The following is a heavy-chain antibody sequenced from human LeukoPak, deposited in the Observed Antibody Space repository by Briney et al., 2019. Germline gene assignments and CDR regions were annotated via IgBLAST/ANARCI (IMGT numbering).Heavy chain of an antibody. Sequence: GESLKISCKGSGYSFTSYWIGWVRQMPGKGLEWMGTIYPGDSDTRYSPSFQGQVTISADKSTSTAYLQWSSLKASDTAMYYCARVSTVVTPLNYYYYGMDVWGQGTTVTVSS. CDR1: GYSFTSYW. CDR3: ARVSTVVTPLNYYYYGMDV. V-gene: IGHV5-51*01. J-gene: IGHJ6*02. CDR2: IYPGDSDT. D-gene: IGHD4-23*01.